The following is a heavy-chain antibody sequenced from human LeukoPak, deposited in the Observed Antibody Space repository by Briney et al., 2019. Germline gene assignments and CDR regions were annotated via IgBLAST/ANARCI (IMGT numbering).Heavy chain of an antibody. D-gene: IGHD3-22*01. J-gene: IGHJ4*02. CDR3: AKDAATMIVVVMGEYFDY. V-gene: IGHV3-23*01. CDR1: GFTFSSYA. CDR2: ISGSGGST. Sequence: PGGSLRLSCAASGFTFSSYAMSWVRQAPGKGLEWVSAISGSGGSTYYADSVKGRFTISRDNSKNTLYLQMNSLRAEDTAVYYRAKDAATMIVVVMGEYFDYWGQGTLVTVSS.